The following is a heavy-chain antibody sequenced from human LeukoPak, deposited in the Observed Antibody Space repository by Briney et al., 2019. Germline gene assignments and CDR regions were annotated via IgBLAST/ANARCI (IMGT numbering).Heavy chain of an antibody. V-gene: IGHV4-39*07. Sequence: SETLSLTCTVSGDSISSGGYYWSWIRQPPGKGLEWIGEINHSGSTNYNPSLKSRVIISVDTSKNQFSLKLSSVTAADTAVYYCARWQFILVDDSSGYYSHWGQGTLVTVSS. CDR2: INHSGST. CDR3: ARWQFILVDDSSGYYSH. J-gene: IGHJ4*02. D-gene: IGHD3-22*01. CDR1: GDSISSGGYY.